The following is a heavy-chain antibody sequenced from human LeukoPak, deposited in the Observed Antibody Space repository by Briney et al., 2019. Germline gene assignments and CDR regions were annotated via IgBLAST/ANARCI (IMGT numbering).Heavy chain of an antibody. CDR3: ARDRAAAGTMDV. CDR2: ISSSSSYI. V-gene: IGHV3-21*01. J-gene: IGHJ6*04. Sequence: GGSLRLSCAASGFTFSSYSMNWVRQAPGKGLEWVSSISSSSSYIYYADSVKGRFTISRDNAKNSLYLQMNSLRAEDTAVYYCARDRAAAGTMDVWGKGTTVTVSS. D-gene: IGHD6-13*01. CDR1: GFTFSSYS.